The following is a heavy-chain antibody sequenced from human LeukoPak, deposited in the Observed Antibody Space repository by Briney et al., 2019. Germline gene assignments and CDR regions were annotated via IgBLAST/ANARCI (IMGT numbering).Heavy chain of an antibody. CDR2: ISNSGSTK. CDR3: AREDRMVRGVVFDY. CDR1: GFTFSDYY. V-gene: IGHV3-11*04. J-gene: IGHJ4*02. Sequence: GGSLRLSCAASGFTFSDYYMSWIRQAPGKGLEWVSYISNSGSTKYYADSVKGRFTISRDNAKNSLYPQMNSLRAEDTAVYYCAREDRMVRGVVFDYWGQGTLVTVSS. D-gene: IGHD3-10*01.